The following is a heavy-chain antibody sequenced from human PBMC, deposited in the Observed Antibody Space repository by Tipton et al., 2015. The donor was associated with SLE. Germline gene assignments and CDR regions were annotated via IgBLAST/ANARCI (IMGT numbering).Heavy chain of an antibody. D-gene: IGHD3-3*01. CDR1: GGSIGSSRYY. CDR2: VFHSGST. V-gene: IGHV4-61*05. Sequence: TLSLTCTVSGGSIGSSRYYWGWIRQPPGKGLEWIGYVFHSGSTNYNPSLRSRVTISVDTSKIQFSLRLNSVTAADTAIYYCARVEYDAYDLPQFALWGQGALVTVSS. J-gene: IGHJ4*02. CDR3: ARVEYDAYDLPQFAL.